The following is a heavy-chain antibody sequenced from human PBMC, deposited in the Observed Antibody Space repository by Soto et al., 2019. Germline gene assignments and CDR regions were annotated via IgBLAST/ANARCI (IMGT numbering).Heavy chain of an antibody. CDR2: INAGTGNT. D-gene: IGHD4-17*01. CDR3: ARDLTTSSTRQFDY. J-gene: IGHJ4*02. Sequence: QVQLVQSGAEVKTPGASVKLSCKASGYIFTNYAIHWVRQAPGQRLEWMGWINAGTGNTRYSQKFQGRITISTDASASTAYIDLNSLRSEDTAVYYCARDLTTSSTRQFDYWGQGSLVTVSS. V-gene: IGHV1-3*01. CDR1: GYIFTNYA.